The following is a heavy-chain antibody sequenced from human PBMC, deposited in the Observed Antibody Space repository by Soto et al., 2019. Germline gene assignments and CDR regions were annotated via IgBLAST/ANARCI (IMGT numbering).Heavy chain of an antibody. V-gene: IGHV3-33*01. Sequence: QVQLVESGGGVVQPGRSLRLSCAXSGXTXXXXGMXXVRQAPGKGLEWVAVIWYDGSNKYYADSVKGRFTISRDNSKNTLYLQMNSLRAEDTAVYYCARATGRWLQLIFDYWGQGTLVTVSS. CDR3: ARATGRWLQLIFDY. CDR2: IWYDGSNK. J-gene: IGHJ4*02. CDR1: GXTXXXXG. D-gene: IGHD5-12*01.